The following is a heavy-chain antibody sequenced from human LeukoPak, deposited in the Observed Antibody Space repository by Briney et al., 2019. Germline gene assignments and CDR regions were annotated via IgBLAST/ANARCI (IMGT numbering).Heavy chain of an antibody. CDR2: IYYSGSS. V-gene: IGHV4-59*08. CDR3: ASSYYDFWSGWNFDY. Sequence: SETLSLTCAVYGGSFSGYYWSWIRQPPGKGLEWIGYIYYSGSSNYNPSLKSRVTISVDMSKNQFSLKLSSVTAADTAVYYCASSYYDFWSGWNFDYWGQGTLVTVSS. J-gene: IGHJ4*02. D-gene: IGHD3-3*01. CDR1: GGSFSGYY.